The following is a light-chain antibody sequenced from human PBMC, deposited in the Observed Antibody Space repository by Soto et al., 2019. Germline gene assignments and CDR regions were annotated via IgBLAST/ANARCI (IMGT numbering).Light chain of an antibody. CDR3: QQYGSSPT. V-gene: IGKV3-20*01. Sequence: ESVLTQSPGTLSLSPGERATLSCRANQSVSSSYLAWYQQKPGQAPGLLIYGAYSRVTGNPDRFSGSGSGTVFTLTIGRLETDDVAVYYCQQYGSSPTFGQGTKLEIK. CDR1: QSVSSSY. J-gene: IGKJ2*01. CDR2: GAY.